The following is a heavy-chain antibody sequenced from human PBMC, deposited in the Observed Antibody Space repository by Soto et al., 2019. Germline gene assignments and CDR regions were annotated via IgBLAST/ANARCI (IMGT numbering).Heavy chain of an antibody. D-gene: IGHD5-12*01. J-gene: IGHJ2*01. CDR1: GGTFSSYT. CDR3: ARGNHRWLQLWYFDL. CDR2: IIPIFGTA. Sequence: QVQLVQSGAEVKKPGSSVTVSCKASGGTFSSYTISGVRQAPGQGLEWMGGIIPIFGTANYAQKFQGRVTITADESTSTAYMELSSLRSEDTAVYYCARGNHRWLQLWYFDLWGRGTLVTVSS. V-gene: IGHV1-69*12.